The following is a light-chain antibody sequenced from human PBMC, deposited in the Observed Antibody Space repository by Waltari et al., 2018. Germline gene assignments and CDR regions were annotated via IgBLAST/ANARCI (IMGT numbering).Light chain of an antibody. V-gene: IGKV4-1*01. Sequence: DIVMTPSPESLGVSMGERATINCKYSQTVFYSPYSKNYLAWYQQKPGQPPKLLISWASTRESGVPDRFSGGGSGTDFTLTISSLQAEDVAVYYCQQYYTAPVTFGPGTKVDIK. J-gene: IGKJ3*01. CDR3: QQYYTAPVT. CDR1: QTVFYSPYSKNY. CDR2: WAS.